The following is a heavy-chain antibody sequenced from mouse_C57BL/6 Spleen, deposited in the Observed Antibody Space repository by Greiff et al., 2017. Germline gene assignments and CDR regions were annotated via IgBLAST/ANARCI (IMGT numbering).Heavy chain of an antibody. J-gene: IGHJ4*01. CDR2: IDPSDSET. CDR3: ARQRGYAMDY. CDR1: GYTFTSYW. Sequence: QVQLQQPGAELVRPGSSVKLSCKASGYTFTSYWMHWVKQRPIQGLEWIGNIDPSDSETHYNQKFKDKATLTVDKSSSTAYMQLSSLTSEDSAVYYCARQRGYAMDYGGQGTSVTVSS. V-gene: IGHV1-52*01.